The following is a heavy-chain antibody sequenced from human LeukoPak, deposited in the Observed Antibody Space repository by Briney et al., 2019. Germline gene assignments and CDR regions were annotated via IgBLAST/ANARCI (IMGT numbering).Heavy chain of an antibody. CDR1: GGSFNSYY. V-gene: IGHV4-4*07. CDR2: IYSSGST. D-gene: IGHD5-12*01. Sequence: SETLSLTCTVSGGSFNSYYWSWIRQPAGKGLEWIGRIYSSGSTGYNPSLKSRVTMSSDTSKNQFSLNLSSVTAADTAVYYCARVDIRTAFFDYWGQGTLVTVSS. J-gene: IGHJ4*02. CDR3: ARVDIRTAFFDY.